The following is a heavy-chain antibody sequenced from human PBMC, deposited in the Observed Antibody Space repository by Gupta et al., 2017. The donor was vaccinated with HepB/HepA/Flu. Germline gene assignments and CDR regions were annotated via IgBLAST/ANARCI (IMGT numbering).Heavy chain of an antibody. CDR2: INHSGST. CDR3: ARGGTTLPYYYDTSGYYYRF. D-gene: IGHD3-22*01. J-gene: IGHJ4*02. CDR1: GGSLSDYS. Sequence: QVQLQQWGAGLLKPSETLCLTCAVYGGSLSDYSWSWIRQPPGKGLEWIGEINHSGSTKYNPSLENRVTISIDTSKNQFSLKLKSMTAADTAVYYCARGGTTLPYYYDTSGYYYRFWGRGTLVTVSS. V-gene: IGHV4-34*01.